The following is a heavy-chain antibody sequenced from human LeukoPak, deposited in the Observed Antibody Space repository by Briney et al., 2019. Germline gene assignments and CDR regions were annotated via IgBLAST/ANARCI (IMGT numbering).Heavy chain of an antibody. D-gene: IGHD6-19*01. J-gene: IGHJ4*02. V-gene: IGHV4-59*01. CDR3: ARGEGYSSGYYLYYFDY. CDR1: GGSISSYY. CDR2: IYYSGSP. Sequence: SETLSLTCTVPGGSISSYYWSWIRQPPGKGLEWIGYIYYSGSPNYNPSLKSRFTISVDTSKNQFSLKLSSVTAADTAVYYCARGEGYSSGYYLYYFDYWGQGTLVTVSS.